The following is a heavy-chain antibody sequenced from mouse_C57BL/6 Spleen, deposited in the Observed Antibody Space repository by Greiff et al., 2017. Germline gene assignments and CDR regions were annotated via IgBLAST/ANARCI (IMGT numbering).Heavy chain of an antibody. CDR1: GYTFTSYW. CDR2: INPSNGGT. CDR3: ARKDYYGSLFAY. V-gene: IGHV1-53*01. J-gene: IGHJ3*01. Sequence: VQLQESGTELVKPGASVKLSCKASGYTFTSYWMHWVKQRPGQGLEWIGNINPSNGGTNYNEKFKSKATLTVDKSSSTAYMQLSSLTSEDSAVYYCARKDYYGSLFAYWGQGTLVTVSA. D-gene: IGHD1-1*01.